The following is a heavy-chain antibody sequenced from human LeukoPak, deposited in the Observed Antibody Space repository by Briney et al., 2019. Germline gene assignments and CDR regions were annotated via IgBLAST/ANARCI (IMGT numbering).Heavy chain of an antibody. V-gene: IGHV3-23*01. CDR3: ATTAYSSGNY. Sequence: GGSLRLSCAASGFTFSSYAMGWVRQAPGKGLEWVSSISGGDSTYYTNSVKGRFTISRDNSKNTLYLQMNSLRAEDTAVYYCATTAYSSGNYWGQGTLVTVSS. D-gene: IGHD6-25*01. CDR2: ISGGDST. J-gene: IGHJ4*02. CDR1: GFTFSSYA.